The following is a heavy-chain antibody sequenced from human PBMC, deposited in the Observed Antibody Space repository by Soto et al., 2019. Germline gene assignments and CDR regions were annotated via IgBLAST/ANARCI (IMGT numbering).Heavy chain of an antibody. CDR3: VRDRPNSNLDF. CDR2: INTETGNT. Sequence: QVQLVQSGAEVKKPGASVKVSCTASGYSVLSYGFSWVRQAPGQGLEWLGYINTETGNTFYAQRLQGRVTMTTNTSTKTAYMELRRLTSDDTAVYFCVRDRPNSNLDFWGQATLISISS. V-gene: IGHV1-18*01. CDR1: GYSVLSYG. J-gene: IGHJ4*02. D-gene: IGHD2-8*01.